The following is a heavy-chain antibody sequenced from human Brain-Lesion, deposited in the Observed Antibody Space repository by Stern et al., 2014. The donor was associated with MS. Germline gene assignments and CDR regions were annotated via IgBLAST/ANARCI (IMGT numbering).Heavy chain of an antibody. CDR3: ARDRFPGTTGYYYGMDV. Sequence: VQLGQSGGGLVKPGGSLRLSCAASGFAFSAYSMNWVRQGPGKGLEWISSMSSSGNYIYYADSVMGRFTISRDNAKNSLYLQMNSLGAEDTALYFCARDRFPGTTGYYYGMDVWGQGTTVTVSS. CDR2: MSSSGNYI. V-gene: IGHV3-21*01. D-gene: IGHD1-7*01. J-gene: IGHJ6*02. CDR1: GFAFSAYS.